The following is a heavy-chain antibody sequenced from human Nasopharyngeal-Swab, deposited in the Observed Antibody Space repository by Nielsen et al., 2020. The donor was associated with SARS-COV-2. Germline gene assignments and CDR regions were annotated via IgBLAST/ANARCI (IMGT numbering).Heavy chain of an antibody. Sequence: GGSLKISCAASGFTFSSYAMHWVRQAPGKGLEWVAVISYDGSNKYYADSVKGRFTISRDNSKNTLYLQMNSLRAEDTAVYYCGRTAHWGQGTLVTVSS. J-gene: IGHJ4*02. V-gene: IGHV3-30*04. CDR3: GRTAH. CDR2: ISYDGSNK. CDR1: GFTFSSYA.